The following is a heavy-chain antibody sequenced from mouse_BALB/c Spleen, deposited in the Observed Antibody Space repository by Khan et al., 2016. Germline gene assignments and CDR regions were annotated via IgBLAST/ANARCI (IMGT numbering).Heavy chain of an antibody. CDR2: FAPGSNNS. CDR1: GYTFTSYW. Sequence: DLVKPGASVKLSCKASGYTFTSYWINWIKQRPGQGLEWIGRFAPGSNNSYYNEMFKVKAKMTVDKSSRTAYIQLSSLSSEDSAVYFCSRGGTYSLYWYFDVWGAGTTVTVSS. J-gene: IGHJ1*01. V-gene: IGHV1S41*01. CDR3: SRGGTYSLYWYFDV. D-gene: IGHD1-1*02.